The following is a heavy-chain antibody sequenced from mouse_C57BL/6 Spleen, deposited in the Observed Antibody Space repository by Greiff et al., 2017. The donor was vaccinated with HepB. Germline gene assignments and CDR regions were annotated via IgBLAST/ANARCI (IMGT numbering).Heavy chain of an antibody. V-gene: IGHV1-69*01. Sequence: QVQLQQPGAELVKPGASVKVSCKASGYTFTSYWMPWVKQRPGQGLEWIGEIDPSDSYTNYNQKFKGKSTLTVDKSSSTAYMQLSSLTSEDSAVYYCARAGTSGYFEVWGTGTTVTVSS. J-gene: IGHJ1*03. CDR3: ARAGTSGYFEV. CDR2: IDPSDSYT. D-gene: IGHD4-1*01. CDR1: GYTFTSYW.